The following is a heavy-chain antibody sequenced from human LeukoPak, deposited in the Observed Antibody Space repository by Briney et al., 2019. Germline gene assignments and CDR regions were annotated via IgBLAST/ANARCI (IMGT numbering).Heavy chain of an antibody. CDR2: ISVNGGST. D-gene: IGHD2-15*01. J-gene: IGHJ4*02. CDR1: GFTFSSYA. CDR3: AIXRPIDCSGGSCYXPPPH. Sequence: GGSLRLSRAASGFTFSSYAMSWVRQAPGKGLEWVSGISVNGGSTYYADSVKGRFTISRDNSKNTLYLQMNSLRAEDTAVYYCAIXRPIDCSGGSCYXPPPHWGQGTLVTVSS. V-gene: IGHV3-23*01.